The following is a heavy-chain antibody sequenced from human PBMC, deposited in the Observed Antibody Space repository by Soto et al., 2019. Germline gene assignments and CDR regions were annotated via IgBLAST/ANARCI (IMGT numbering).Heavy chain of an antibody. CDR1: GGTFSTYT. Sequence: QVQLVQSGAEVKKPGSSVKVSCKASGGTFSTYTISWVRQAPGQGLEWMGRIIPIRDIANYAQNFQGRVTITADKSTRTAYMELSTLSSEDTAVYYWARDQVVGTTGWFDPWGQGTLVSVSS. CDR3: ARDQVVGTTGWFDP. J-gene: IGHJ5*02. V-gene: IGHV1-69*08. D-gene: IGHD1-1*01. CDR2: IIPIRDIA.